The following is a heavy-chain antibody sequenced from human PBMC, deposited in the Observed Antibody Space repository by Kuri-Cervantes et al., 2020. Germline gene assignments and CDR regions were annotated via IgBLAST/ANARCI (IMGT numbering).Heavy chain of an antibody. V-gene: IGHV3-11*01. D-gene: IGHD1-26*01. CDR1: GFTFSDYY. J-gene: IGHJ4*02. Sequence: GGSLKISCAASGFTFSDYYMSWIRQAPGKGLEWVSYISSSGSTIYYADSVKGRFTISRDNAKNSLYLQMNSLRAEDTAVYYCAKDAVGATTWVDYWGQGTLVTVSS. CDR2: ISSSGSTI. CDR3: AKDAVGATTWVDY.